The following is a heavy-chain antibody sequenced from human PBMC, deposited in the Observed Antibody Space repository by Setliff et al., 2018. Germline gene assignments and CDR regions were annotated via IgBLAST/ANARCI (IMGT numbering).Heavy chain of an antibody. CDR3: ARSPANGGHDAFDI. CDR2: IRSRNDGGTT. V-gene: IGHV3-15*01. Sequence: AGGSLRLSCAASGLTFSHAWMTWVRQSPGKGLEWVGRIRSRNDGGTTDYAAPVKGRFTFSRDDSKNTAYLQMNSLKTEDTAVYYCARSPANGGHDAFDIWGQGTMVTVSS. CDR1: GLTFSHAW. J-gene: IGHJ3*02. D-gene: IGHD6-25*01.